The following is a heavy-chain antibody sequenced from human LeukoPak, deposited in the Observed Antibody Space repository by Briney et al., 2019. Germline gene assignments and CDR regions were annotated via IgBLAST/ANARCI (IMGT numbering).Heavy chain of an antibody. CDR2: IYSDGST. V-gene: IGHV3-53*01. J-gene: IGHJ5*02. CDR3: ARDRGSMVRGDRWFDP. Sequence: GGSLRLSCAASGFTFSGSAIHWVRQAPGKGLEWVSVIYSDGSTDYTDSVKGRFTISRDNSKNTLYLQMNSLRAEDTAVYYCARDRGSMVRGDRWFDPWGQGTLVTVSS. CDR1: GFTFSGSA. D-gene: IGHD3-10*01.